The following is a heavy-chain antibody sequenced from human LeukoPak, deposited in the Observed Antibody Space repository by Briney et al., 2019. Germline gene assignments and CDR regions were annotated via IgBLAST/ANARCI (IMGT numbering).Heavy chain of an antibody. D-gene: IGHD5-12*01. J-gene: IGHJ4*02. CDR3: AKGGYDYIEVAYFDF. CDR1: GFSFNNYA. V-gene: IGHV3-23*01. CDR2: IISSSGSA. Sequence: PGGSLRLSWAASGFSFNNYAMSWVRQAPGKGLEWVSIIISSSGSAFYADSVKGRFTISRDNSKNTLYLQMNSLRLEDTAVYYCAKGGYDYIEVAYFDFWGQGTLVSVSS.